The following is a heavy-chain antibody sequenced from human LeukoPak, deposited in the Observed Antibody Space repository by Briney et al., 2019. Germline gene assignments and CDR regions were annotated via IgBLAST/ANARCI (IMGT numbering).Heavy chain of an antibody. CDR2: ISSSSSYT. Sequence: LSLTCTVSGGSISSYYWSWIRQPPGKGLEWVSYISSSSSYTNYADSVKGRFTISRDNAKNSLYLQMNSLRAEDTAVYYCARDGSGLDAFDIWGQGTMVTVSS. D-gene: IGHD3-10*01. CDR3: ARDGSGLDAFDI. J-gene: IGHJ3*02. CDR1: GGSISSYY. V-gene: IGHV3-11*06.